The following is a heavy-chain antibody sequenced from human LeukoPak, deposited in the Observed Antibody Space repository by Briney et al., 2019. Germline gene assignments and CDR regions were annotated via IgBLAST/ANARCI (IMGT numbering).Heavy chain of an antibody. Sequence: SETLSLTCAVYGGSFSGYYWSWIRQPPGKGLEWIGEINHSGGTNYNPSLKSRVTISVDTSKNQFSLKLSSVTAADTAVYYCTSLPPYCSGGSCYSVDPWGQGTLVTVSS. CDR1: GGSFSGYY. D-gene: IGHD2-15*01. CDR2: INHSGGT. V-gene: IGHV4-34*01. CDR3: TSLPPYCSGGSCYSVDP. J-gene: IGHJ5*02.